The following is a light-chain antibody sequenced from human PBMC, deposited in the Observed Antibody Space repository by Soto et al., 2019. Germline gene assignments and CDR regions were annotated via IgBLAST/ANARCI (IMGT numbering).Light chain of an antibody. Sequence: EIVMTQSPATLSVSPGERATLSCRATQSVSSNLAGYQQKPGQAPRLLMYGATTRATGIPARFSGSGSGTDFTLTISSLQSEDFAVYFCQQYNNWPPLTFGGGTKVEIK. CDR2: GAT. J-gene: IGKJ4*01. CDR3: QQYNNWPPLT. V-gene: IGKV3-15*01. CDR1: QSVSSN.